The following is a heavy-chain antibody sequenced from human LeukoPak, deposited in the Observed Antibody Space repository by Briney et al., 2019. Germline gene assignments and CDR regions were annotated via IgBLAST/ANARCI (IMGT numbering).Heavy chain of an antibody. V-gene: IGHV4-30-2*01. D-gene: IGHD6-19*01. CDR1: GDSISSSGYY. J-gene: IGHJ4*02. CDR2: IYHTGRT. Sequence: PSQTLSLTCTVSGDSISSSGYYSTWIRQTPGRGLEWIASIYHTGRTLSNPSLKSRVTMSIDTSKNHFSLKLTSVTAADTATYYCARETSLAGFASGLGFNYWGQGILVTVSS. CDR3: ARETSLAGFASGLGFNY.